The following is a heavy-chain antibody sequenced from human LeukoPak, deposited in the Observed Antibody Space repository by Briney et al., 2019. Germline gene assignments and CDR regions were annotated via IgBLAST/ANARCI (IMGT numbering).Heavy chain of an antibody. CDR3: ARGSLVPAAILYYYYGMDV. J-gene: IGHJ6*02. D-gene: IGHD2-2*01. V-gene: IGHV4-31*03. CDR1: GGSISSGGYY. Sequence: SQTLSLTCTVSGGSISSGGYYWRWLRQHPGKGLEWIGYIYYSGSTYYNPSLKSRVTISVDTSKNQFSLKLSSVTAADTAVYYCARGSLVPAAILYYYYGMDVWGQGTTVTVSS. CDR2: IYYSGST.